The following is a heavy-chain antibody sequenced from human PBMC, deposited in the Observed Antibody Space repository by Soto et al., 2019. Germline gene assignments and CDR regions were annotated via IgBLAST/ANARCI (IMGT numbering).Heavy chain of an antibody. J-gene: IGHJ4*02. D-gene: IGHD3-22*01. V-gene: IGHV3-30-3*01. CDR2: ISYDGSNK. CDR3: ARDQADSSGYYYLFDY. Sequence: GGSLRLSCAASGFTFSSYAMHWVRQAPGKGLEWVAVISYDGSNKYYADSVKGRFTISRDNSKNTLYLQMNSLRAEDTAVYYCARDQADSSGYYYLFDYWGQGTLVTVSS. CDR1: GFTFSSYA.